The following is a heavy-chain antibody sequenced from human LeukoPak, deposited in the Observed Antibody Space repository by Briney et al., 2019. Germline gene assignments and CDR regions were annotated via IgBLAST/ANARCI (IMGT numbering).Heavy chain of an antibody. D-gene: IGHD6-6*01. CDR2: ISSSSSYI. J-gene: IGHJ4*02. CDR3: ARVHSSSGDY. V-gene: IGHV3-21*01. CDR1: GFTFSSFS. Sequence: GGSLRLSCAASGFTFSSFSMNWVRQAPGKGLEWVSSISSSSSYIYYADSVKGRFTISRDNAKNSLYLQMNSLRAEDTAVYYCARVHSSSGDYWGQGTLVTVSS.